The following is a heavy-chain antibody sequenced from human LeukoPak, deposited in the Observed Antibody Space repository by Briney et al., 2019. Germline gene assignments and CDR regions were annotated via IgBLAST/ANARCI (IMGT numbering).Heavy chain of an antibody. J-gene: IGHJ1*01. V-gene: IGHV3-30*02. CDR3: AKDISHDYYDSSGYYVGAFQH. D-gene: IGHD3-22*01. CDR2: IRYDGIHK. CDR1: GFTFSSYG. Sequence: GGSLRLSCAASGFTFSSYGMHWVRQAPGKGLEWVAFIRYDGIHKYADSVKGRFTISRDNSKNTLYLQMNSLRAEDTAVYYCAKDISHDYYDSSGYYVGAFQHWGQGTLVTVSS.